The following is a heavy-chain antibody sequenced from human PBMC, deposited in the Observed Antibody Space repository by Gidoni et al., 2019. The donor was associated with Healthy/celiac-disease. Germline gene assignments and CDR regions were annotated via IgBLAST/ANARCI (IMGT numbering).Heavy chain of an antibody. J-gene: IGHJ6*03. CDR3: ARELMVRGAPRYMDV. CDR2: IYYSGST. D-gene: IGHD3-10*01. V-gene: IGHV4-61*01. Sequence: QVQLQESGPGLVTPSETLSLTCTVPGASVSSGSYYWSWIRQPPGKGLEWIGYIYYSGSTNYNPSLKSRVTISVDTSKNQFSLKLSSVTAADTAVYYCARELMVRGAPRYMDVWGKGTTVTVSS. CDR1: GASVSSGSYY.